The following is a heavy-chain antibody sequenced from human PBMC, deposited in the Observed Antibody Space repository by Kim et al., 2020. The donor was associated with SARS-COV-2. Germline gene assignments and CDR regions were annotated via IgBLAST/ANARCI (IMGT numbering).Heavy chain of an antibody. D-gene: IGHD6-13*01. J-gene: IGHJ1*01. CDR1: GFTFSDYY. CDR2: ISSSGSTI. Sequence: GGSLRLSCAASGFTFSDYYMSWIRQAPGKGLEWVSYISSSGSTIYYADSVKGRFTISRDNAKNSLYLQMNSLRAEDTAVYYCARDWLGIAAAGTAEYFQHWGQGTLVTVSS. CDR3: ARDWLGIAAAGTAEYFQH. V-gene: IGHV3-11*01.